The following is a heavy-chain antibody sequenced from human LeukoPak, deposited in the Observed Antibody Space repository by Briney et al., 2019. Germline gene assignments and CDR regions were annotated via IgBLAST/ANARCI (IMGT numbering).Heavy chain of an antibody. J-gene: IGHJ4*02. CDR3: ARAAYCSGGSCYWEPDY. CDR1: GYTFTSYY. D-gene: IGHD2-15*01. CDR2: INPSGGST. V-gene: IGHV1-46*01. Sequence: ASVKVSCTASGYTFTSYYVHWVRQAPGQGLEWMGIINPSGGSTSYAQKFQGRVTMTRDTSTSTVYMELSSLRSEDTAVYYCARAAYCSGGSCYWEPDYWGQGTLVTVSS.